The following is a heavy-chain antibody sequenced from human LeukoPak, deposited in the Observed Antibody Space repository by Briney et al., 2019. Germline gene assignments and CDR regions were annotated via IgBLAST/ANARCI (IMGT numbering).Heavy chain of an antibody. V-gene: IGHV3-48*01. J-gene: IGHJ4*02. CDR1: GFSFTTHN. D-gene: IGHD1/OR15-1a*01. Sequence: GGSLRLSCVASGFSFTTHNMNWVRQAPGKGLEWVSYVSSSGSHTLYGDSVKGRFTISRDNAKNSVFLQLNSLRVEDTAIYYCAPETKNNDGFNNWGQETLVT. CDR2: VSSSGSHT. CDR3: APETKNNDGFNN.